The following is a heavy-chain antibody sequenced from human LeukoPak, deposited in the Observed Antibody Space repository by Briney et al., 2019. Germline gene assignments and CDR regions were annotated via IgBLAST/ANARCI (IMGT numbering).Heavy chain of an antibody. D-gene: IGHD3-9*01. CDR2: IYSGGST. V-gene: IGHV3-53*01. CDR3: ARAISTEAFDI. J-gene: IGHJ3*02. CDR1: GFTVNGDF. Sequence: GGSLRLSCAASGFTVNGDFMSWVRQAPGKGLEWVSLIYSGGSTYYADSVKGRFTVSRDTSKNTLYLQMSSLRAEDTAIYYCARAISTEAFDIWGQGAMVTVSS.